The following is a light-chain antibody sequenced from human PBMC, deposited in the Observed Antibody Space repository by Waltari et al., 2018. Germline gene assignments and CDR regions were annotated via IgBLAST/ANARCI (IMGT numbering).Light chain of an antibody. CDR3: QQYHSFPFS. CDR2: ASS. CDR1: QAITKW. V-gene: IGKV1D-16*01. Sequence: DIQITQAPSSLSASVGDRVTTTCRASQAITKWLAWYQQQPERAPKSLIFASSVLHSWVPSRFSGSLSGTNFTLTITNLQPEDFATYYCQQYHSFPFSFGPGTRVDI. J-gene: IGKJ3*01.